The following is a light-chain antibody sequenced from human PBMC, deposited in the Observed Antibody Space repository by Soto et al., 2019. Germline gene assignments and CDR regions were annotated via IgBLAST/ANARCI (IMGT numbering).Light chain of an antibody. Sequence: DIQMTQSPSSLSASVGDRVTITCRASQGISNYLAWYQQKPGKVPKLLIYAASTLQSGVPSRCSGSGSGTDFTLSISSLQPEDVATYYGQKYNSAPPWTFGQGTKVEIK. J-gene: IGKJ1*01. CDR1: QGISNY. V-gene: IGKV1-27*01. CDR3: QKYNSAPPWT. CDR2: AAS.